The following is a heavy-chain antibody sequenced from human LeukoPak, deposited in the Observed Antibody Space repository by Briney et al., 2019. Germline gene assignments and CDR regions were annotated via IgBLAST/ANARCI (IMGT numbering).Heavy chain of an antibody. Sequence: SETLSLTCAVYGGSFSGYYWSWIRQPPGKGLEWIGEINHSGSTNYNPSLKSRVTISVDTSKNQFSLKLSSVTAADTAVYYCARGLVGADGNWFDPWGQGTLVTVSS. J-gene: IGHJ5*02. CDR2: INHSGST. CDR3: ARGLVGADGNWFDP. D-gene: IGHD1-26*01. CDR1: GGSFSGYY. V-gene: IGHV4-34*09.